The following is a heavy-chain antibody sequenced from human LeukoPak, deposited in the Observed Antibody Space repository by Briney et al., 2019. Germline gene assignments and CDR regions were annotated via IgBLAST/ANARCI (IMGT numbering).Heavy chain of an antibody. D-gene: IGHD6-19*01. V-gene: IGHV3-49*03. CDR1: GFTFGDYA. CDR2: IRSKAYGGTT. Sequence: GGSLRLSCTASGFTFGDYAMSWFRQAPGKGLEWVGFIRSKAYGGTTEYAASVKDRFIISRHDSESIAYLQMNSLETEDTALYYCVRPEYSSGWLFDYWGQGTLVTVSS. J-gene: IGHJ4*02. CDR3: VRPEYSSGWLFDY.